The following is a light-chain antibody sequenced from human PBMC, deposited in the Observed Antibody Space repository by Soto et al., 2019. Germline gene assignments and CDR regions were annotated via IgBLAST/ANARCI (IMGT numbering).Light chain of an antibody. J-gene: IGLJ1*01. V-gene: IGLV1-44*01. Sequence: QSVLTQPPSASGTPGQRVVISCSGSSSNIGSNTVNWYQPLPGTAPKLLIYSHNQRPSGVPDRFSGSQSGTSASLAISGLQSEDEADYYCATWDDSLDGHVFGTGTKLTVL. CDR2: SHN. CDR1: SSNIGSNT. CDR3: ATWDDSLDGHV.